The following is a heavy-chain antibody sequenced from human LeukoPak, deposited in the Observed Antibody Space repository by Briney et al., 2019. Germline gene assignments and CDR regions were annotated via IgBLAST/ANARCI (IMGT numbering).Heavy chain of an antibody. D-gene: IGHD6-13*01. CDR2: IYYNGIS. V-gene: IGHV4-59*01. Sequence: PSETLSLTCTVSGGSISGYYWSWIRQPPGKGLEWIAYIYYNGISNYNPSLKSRVIISVDSSKNQFSLKLTSVTAADTAVYYCARGYTGSSWYNHYYYYYGMDVWGQGTTVTVSS. J-gene: IGHJ6*02. CDR1: GGSISGYY. CDR3: ARGYTGSSWYNHYYYYYGMDV.